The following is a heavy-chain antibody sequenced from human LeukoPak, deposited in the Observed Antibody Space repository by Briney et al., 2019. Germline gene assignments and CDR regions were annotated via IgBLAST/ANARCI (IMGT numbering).Heavy chain of an antibody. J-gene: IGHJ4*02. V-gene: IGHV4-38-2*01. D-gene: IGHD4-11*01. Sequence: SETLSLTCAVSGYSISSSYYWGWIRQPPGKGLEWIGAIYHSGSTHYNPSLKSRVTLSVDTSKNQFSLKLRSVTAADTAVYYCASLPSNTVTHDYWGQGTLVTVSS. CDR2: IYHSGST. CDR3: ASLPSNTVTHDY. CDR1: GYSISSSYY.